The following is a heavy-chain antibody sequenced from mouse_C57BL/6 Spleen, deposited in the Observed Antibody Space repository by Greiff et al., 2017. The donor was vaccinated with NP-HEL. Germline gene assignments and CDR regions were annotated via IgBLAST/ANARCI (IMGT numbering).Heavy chain of an antibody. CDR3: ARGDDYNVFPYYFDY. CDR1: GYAFSSSW. CDR2: IYPGDGDT. Sequence: QVQLQQSGPELVKPGASVKISCKASGYAFSSSWMNWVKQRPGKGLEWIGRIYPGDGDTNYNGKFKGKATLPADKSSSTAYMQLSSLTSKDSAVYFCARGDDYNVFPYYFDYWGQGTTLTVSS. D-gene: IGHD2-4*01. J-gene: IGHJ2*01. V-gene: IGHV1-82*01.